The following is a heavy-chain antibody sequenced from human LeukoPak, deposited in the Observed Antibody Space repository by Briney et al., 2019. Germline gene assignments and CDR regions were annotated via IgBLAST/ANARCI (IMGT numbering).Heavy chain of an antibody. J-gene: IGHJ4*02. D-gene: IGHD3-10*01. CDR2: INAYNGHT. CDR3: ARDEYGVGTSGPDH. Sequence: GASVKVSCKASGYTFASLGITWVRQAPGQGLEWMGWINAYNGHTNYAQKLQGRVSMTTDPSTRTAYMELRSLRSDDTAVYYCARDEYGVGTSGPDHWGQGTLVTVSS. V-gene: IGHV1-18*01. CDR1: GYTFASLG.